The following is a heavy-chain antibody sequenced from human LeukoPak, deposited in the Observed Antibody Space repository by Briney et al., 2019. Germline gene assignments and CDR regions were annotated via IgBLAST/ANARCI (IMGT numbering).Heavy chain of an antibody. Sequence: GASVKVSCKASGYTFIGYHMHWVRQAPGQGLEWMGWINPNSGGTNYAQKFQSRVTMTRDTSISTAYMELSRLRSDDTAVYYCARDSGSYYKESYWGQGTLVTVSS. CDR1: GYTFIGYH. CDR3: ARDSGSYYKESY. D-gene: IGHD1-26*01. CDR2: INPNSGGT. J-gene: IGHJ4*02. V-gene: IGHV1-2*02.